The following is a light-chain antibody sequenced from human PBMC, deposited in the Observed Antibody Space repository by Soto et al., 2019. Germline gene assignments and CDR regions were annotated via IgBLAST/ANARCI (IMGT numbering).Light chain of an antibody. Sequence: VGERVNITCRASQFISTYLNWYQQKPGRAPKLLIYGASSLQSGVPSRFGGSASGTDFTLTISSLQPEDFATYYCQQTYSIPSFGQGTRLETK. V-gene: IGKV1-39*01. CDR1: QFISTY. J-gene: IGKJ5*01. CDR3: QQTYSIPS. CDR2: GAS.